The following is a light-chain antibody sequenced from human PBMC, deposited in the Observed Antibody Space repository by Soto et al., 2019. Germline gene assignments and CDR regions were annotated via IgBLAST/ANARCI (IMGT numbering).Light chain of an antibody. V-gene: IGKV3-20*01. J-gene: IGKJ1*01. CDR2: GAS. CDR3: QQYGSSLTWT. CDR1: QSVSSSY. Sequence: EIVLTQSPGTLSLSPGERATLSCRASQSVSSSYLAWYQQKPGQAPRLLIYGASSRATGIPDRFSGSGSGTDFTLTISRLGPEDFAVYYCQQYGSSLTWTFGQGTKVDIK.